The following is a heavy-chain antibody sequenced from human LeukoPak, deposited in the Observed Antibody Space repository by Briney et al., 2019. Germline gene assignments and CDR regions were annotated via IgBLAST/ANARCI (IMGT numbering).Heavy chain of an antibody. CDR1: GFTSSSYG. Sequence: PGGSLRLSCAASGFTSSSYGMHWVRQAPGKGLEWVAFIRYDGSNKYYADSVKGRFTISRDNSKNTLYLQMNSLRAEDTAVYYCANEWLVPPYYYYYMDVWGKGTTVTVSS. V-gene: IGHV3-30*02. CDR2: IRYDGSNK. D-gene: IGHD3-22*01. CDR3: ANEWLVPPYYYYYMDV. J-gene: IGHJ6*03.